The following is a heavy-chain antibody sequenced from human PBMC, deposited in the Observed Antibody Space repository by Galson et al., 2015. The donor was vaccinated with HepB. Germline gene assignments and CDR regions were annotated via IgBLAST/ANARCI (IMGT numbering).Heavy chain of an antibody. J-gene: IGHJ4*02. Sequence: ETLSLTCTVSGGSISSYYWSWIRQPPGKGLEWIGYIYYSGSTNYNPSLKSRVTISVDTSKNQFSLKLSSVTAADTAVYYCARTRPSNYYDSSGYLPYFDYWGQGTLVTVSS. V-gene: IGHV4-59*01. D-gene: IGHD3-22*01. CDR3: ARTRPSNYYDSSGYLPYFDY. CDR2: IYYSGST. CDR1: GGSISSYY.